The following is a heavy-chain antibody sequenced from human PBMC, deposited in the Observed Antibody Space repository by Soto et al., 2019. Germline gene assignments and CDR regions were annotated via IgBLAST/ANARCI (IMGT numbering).Heavy chain of an antibody. J-gene: IGHJ4*02. CDR3: EVRPRIFGVAPDY. D-gene: IGHD3-3*01. CDR2: INPDSGGT. CDR1: GYTFTGYY. V-gene: IGHV1-2*02. Sequence: QVQLVQSGAEVKKPGASVKVSCKASGYTFTGYYMHWVRQAPGQGLEWMGWINPDSGGTNYAQKFQGRGTMTRDTSISTAYMELSRLRADDTAVYYCEVRPRIFGVAPDYWGQGTLVTVSS.